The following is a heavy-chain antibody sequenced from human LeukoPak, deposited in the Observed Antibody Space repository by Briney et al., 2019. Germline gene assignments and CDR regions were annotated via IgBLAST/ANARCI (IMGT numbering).Heavy chain of an antibody. V-gene: IGHV3-30*18. CDR3: AKATGGWPRYFDY. D-gene: IGHD6-19*01. CDR2: TSHDGGST. J-gene: IGHJ4*02. CDR1: GYSFSGSD. Sequence: GGSLRLSCAASGYSFSGSDIHWVRQAPGKGLEWVAFTSHDGGSTYYADFVEGRFTISRDIYKSTVYLRMNSLRAEDTAVYYCAKATGGWPRYFDYWGQGTLVTVSS.